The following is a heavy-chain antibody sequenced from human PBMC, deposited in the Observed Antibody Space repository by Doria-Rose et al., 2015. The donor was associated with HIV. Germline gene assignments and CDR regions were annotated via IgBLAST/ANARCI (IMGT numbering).Heavy chain of an antibody. CDR3: ASSYSRSWPYYYCMDV. V-gene: IGHV4-59*01. D-gene: IGHD6-13*01. CDR1: GGSISSYY. CDR2: IYHSGTT. J-gene: IGHJ6*03. Sequence: GGSISSYYWTWIRQPPGKGLEWIGYIYHSGTTNYNPSLKGRVTMSVDTSKNKFSLRLRSVTAADTAVYYCASSYSRSWPYYYCMDVWGKGTTVSVSS.